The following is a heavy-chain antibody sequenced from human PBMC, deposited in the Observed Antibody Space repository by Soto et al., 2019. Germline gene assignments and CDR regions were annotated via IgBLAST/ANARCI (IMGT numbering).Heavy chain of an antibody. J-gene: IGHJ6*02. V-gene: IGHV2-26*01. CDR2: IFSNDEK. CDR1: GFSLSNARMG. CDR3: ARIRMDYYYYYGMDV. Sequence: GPTLVNPTETLTLTCTVSGFSLSNARMGVSWIRQPPGKALEWLAHIFSNDEKSYSTSLKSRLTISKDTSKSQVVLTMTNMDPVDTATYYCARIRMDYYYYYGMDVWGQGTTVTVSS.